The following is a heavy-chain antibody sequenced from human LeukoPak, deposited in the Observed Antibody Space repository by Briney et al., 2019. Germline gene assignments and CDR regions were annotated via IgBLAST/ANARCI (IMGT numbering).Heavy chain of an antibody. CDR1: GYSFTKYW. D-gene: IGHD3-3*01. CDR3: ARGVKNALRFLEWLSFDF. J-gene: IGHJ4*02. Sequence: GGSLQISCRCSGYSFTKYWITWVRQMPGKGMGWMGRIGPSASHINYSPSFQGHVTISGDKSISTAYLQWSSLKASDTAVYYCARGVKNALRFLEWLSFDFWGQGTLVTVSS. V-gene: IGHV5-10-1*01. CDR2: IGPSASHI.